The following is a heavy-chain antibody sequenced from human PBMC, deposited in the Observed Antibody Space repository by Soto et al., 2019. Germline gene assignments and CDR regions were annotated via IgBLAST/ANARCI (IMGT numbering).Heavy chain of an antibody. CDR1: GGTFSSYA. V-gene: IGHV1-69*13. J-gene: IGHJ4*02. Sequence: ASVKVSCKASGGTFSSYAISWVRQAPGQGLEWMGGIIPIFGTANYAQKFQGRVTITADESTSTAYMELSSLRSEDTAVYYCARDPLGYSSGGPIGPFAYWGQGTLVTVS. CDR2: IIPIFGTA. D-gene: IGHD6-19*01. CDR3: ARDPLGYSSGGPIGPFAY.